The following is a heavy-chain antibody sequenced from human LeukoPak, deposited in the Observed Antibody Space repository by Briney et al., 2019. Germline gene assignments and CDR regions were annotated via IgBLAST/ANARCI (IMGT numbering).Heavy chain of an antibody. D-gene: IGHD1-26*01. CDR3: ASAEYSGSSLYFDY. CDR1: GGSISSSSYY. CDR2: IYYSGST. Sequence: PSETLSLTCTVSGGSISSSSYYWGWIRQPPGKGLEWIGSIYYSGSTNYNPSLKSRVTISVDTSKNQFSLKLSSVTAADTAVYYCASAEYSGSSLYFDYWGQGTLVTVSS. V-gene: IGHV4-39*07. J-gene: IGHJ4*02.